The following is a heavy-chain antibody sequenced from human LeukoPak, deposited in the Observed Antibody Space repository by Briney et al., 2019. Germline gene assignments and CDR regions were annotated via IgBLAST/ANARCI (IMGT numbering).Heavy chain of an antibody. CDR2: MNPNSGNT. V-gene: IGHV1-8*03. CDR3: ARDGFGGYSSSSYNYYMDV. CDR1: GGTFSSYA. D-gene: IGHD6-13*01. Sequence: ASVKVSCKASGGTFSSYAISWVRQAPGQGLEWMGWMNPNSGNTGYAQKFQGRVTITRNTSISTAYMELSSLRSEDTAVYYCARDGFGGYSSSSYNYYMDVWGKGTTVTVSS. J-gene: IGHJ6*03.